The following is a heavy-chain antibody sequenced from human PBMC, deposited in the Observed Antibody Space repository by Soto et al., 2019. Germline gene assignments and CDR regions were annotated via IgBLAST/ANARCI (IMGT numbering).Heavy chain of an antibody. V-gene: IGHV1-2*02. J-gene: IGHJ3*02. CDR1: GYPVTAYY. D-gene: IGHD3-3*01. Sequence: QLHLVQSGAVVKKSGASVTVSCSASGYPVTAYYMHWVRQAPGRGLEWMGGINPATGAAKYTQTFQGRGTMTRDTSTSTVFMELSGLTSEDTAGFYCARGGGVGVAGSAAFDMWGQGTLVTVSS. CDR3: ARGGGVGVAGSAAFDM. CDR2: INPATGAA.